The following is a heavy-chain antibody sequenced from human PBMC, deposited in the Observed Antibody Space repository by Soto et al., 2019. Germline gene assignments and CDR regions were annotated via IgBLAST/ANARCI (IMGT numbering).Heavy chain of an antibody. D-gene: IGHD6-19*01. CDR3: AKDPYSSGWPQLDY. Sequence: PGGSLRLSCAASGFTFSSYSMNWVRQAPGKGLEWVSAISGSGGSTYYADSVKGRFTISRDNSKNTLYLQMNSLRAEDTAVYYCAKDPYSSGWPQLDYWGQGTLVTVSS. J-gene: IGHJ4*02. V-gene: IGHV3-23*01. CDR2: ISGSGGST. CDR1: GFTFSSYS.